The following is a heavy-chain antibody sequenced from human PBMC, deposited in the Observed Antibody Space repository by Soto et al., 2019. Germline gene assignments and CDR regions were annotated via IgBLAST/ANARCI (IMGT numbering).Heavy chain of an antibody. CDR2: ISSSSSYI. CDR3: AREISQTQTPVPNKSPNNWFDP. V-gene: IGHV3-21*01. CDR1: GFTFSSYS. Sequence: PGGSLILSCAASGFTFSSYSMNWVRQAPGKGLEWVSSISSSSSYIYYADSVKGRFTISRDNAKNSLYLQMNSLRAEDTAVYYCAREISQTQTPVPNKSPNNWFDPWGQGTLVTVSS. J-gene: IGHJ5*02. D-gene: IGHD4-17*01.